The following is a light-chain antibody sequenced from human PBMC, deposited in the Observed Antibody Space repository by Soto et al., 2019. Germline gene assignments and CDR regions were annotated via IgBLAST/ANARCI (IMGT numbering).Light chain of an antibody. Sequence: NFMLTQPLSVSGSPGMTVTVSCTRSSGNIANNFVQWYQQRPGSAPITIISDDDQRPAEVPDRFSASIDASSNSVSLTISGLKSDDEAHYYCQSYDAKNRFWVFGGGTQLTVL. CDR2: DDD. CDR1: SGNIANNF. J-gene: IGLJ3*02. V-gene: IGLV6-57*04. CDR3: QSYDAKNRFWV.